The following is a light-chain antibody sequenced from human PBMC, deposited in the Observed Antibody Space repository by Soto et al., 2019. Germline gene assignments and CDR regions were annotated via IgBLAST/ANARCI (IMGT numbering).Light chain of an antibody. Sequence: QSALTQPASVSGSPGQSITISCTGTSSDVGGYNYVSWYQQHPGKAPKLMIYEVSNRPSGVSNRFSGSKSGNTASLTISGLQEEDEADYYCSSYTSSSTLGVFGTGTKLTVL. CDR2: EVS. CDR3: SSYTSSSTLGV. CDR1: SSDVGGYNY. V-gene: IGLV2-14*01. J-gene: IGLJ1*01.